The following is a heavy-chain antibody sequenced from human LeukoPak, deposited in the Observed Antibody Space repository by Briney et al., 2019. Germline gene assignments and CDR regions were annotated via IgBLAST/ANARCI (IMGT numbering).Heavy chain of an antibody. D-gene: IGHD3-22*01. CDR3: ARDGDFYDSSASDAFDI. V-gene: IGHV4-61*02. CDR1: GGSISSGSYY. J-gene: IGHJ3*02. CDR2: IYTSGST. Sequence: PSQTLSLTCTVSGGSISSGSYYWSWIRQPAGTGLEWIGRIYTSGSTNYNPSLKSRVTISVDTSKNQFSLKLSSVTAADTAVYYCARDGDFYDSSASDAFDIWGQGTMVTVSS.